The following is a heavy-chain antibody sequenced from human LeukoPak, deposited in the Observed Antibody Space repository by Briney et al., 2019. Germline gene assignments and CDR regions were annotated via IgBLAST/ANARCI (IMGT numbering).Heavy chain of an antibody. J-gene: IGHJ4*02. CDR2: IRYDGSNK. V-gene: IGHV3-30*02. Sequence: PGGSLRLSCAASGFTFSSYGMHWVRQAPGKGLEWVAFIRYDGSNKYYADSVKGRFTISRDKSKNTLFLQMNSLRAKDTAVYYCAALAVAGYLPLDYWGQGTLVTVSS. CDR3: AALAVAGYLPLDY. D-gene: IGHD6-19*01. CDR1: GFTFSSYG.